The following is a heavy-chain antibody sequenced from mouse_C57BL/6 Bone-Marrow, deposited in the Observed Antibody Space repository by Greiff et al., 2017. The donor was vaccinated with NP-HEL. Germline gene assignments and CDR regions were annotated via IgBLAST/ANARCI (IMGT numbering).Heavy chain of an antibody. V-gene: IGHV14-4*01. CDR3: TTLYDYDERGFDY. CDR2: IDPENGDT. J-gene: IGHJ2*01. CDR1: GFNIKDDY. Sequence: VQLQQSGAELVRPGASVKLSCTASGFNIKDDYMHWVKQRPEQGLEWIGWIDPENGDTEYASKFQGKATIPADTSSNTAYLQLSSLTSEDTAVYYCTTLYDYDERGFDYWGQGTTLTVSS. D-gene: IGHD2-4*01.